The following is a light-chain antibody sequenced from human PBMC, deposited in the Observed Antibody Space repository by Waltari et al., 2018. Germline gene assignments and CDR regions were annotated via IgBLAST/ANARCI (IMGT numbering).Light chain of an antibody. V-gene: IGLV1-47*01. CDR2: RNN. CDR3: AAWDDSLSGNV. CDR1: SSNIGTNY. Sequence: QSVLTQPPSASGTPGQRVTISCSGGSSNIGTNYVDWYQQPPGTAPKLLIFRNNPRPSGVPDRFSGSKSGTSASLAISGLRSEDEADYYCAAWDDSLSGNVFGTGTKVTAL. J-gene: IGLJ1*01.